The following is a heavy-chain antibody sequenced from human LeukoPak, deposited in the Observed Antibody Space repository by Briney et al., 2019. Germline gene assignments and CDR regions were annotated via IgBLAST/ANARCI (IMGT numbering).Heavy chain of an antibody. J-gene: IGHJ6*02. Sequence: GESLKISCKGSGYSFTTYWIGWVRQMPDKGLEWMGLIYPGDSETRYSPSFQGQVTISADKSTSTAYLQWSSLKASDTAMYYCARCGWTNYYYGMDVWGQGTKVTVSS. CDR3: ARCGWTNYYYGMDV. CDR1: GYSFTTYW. D-gene: IGHD6-19*01. V-gene: IGHV5-51*01. CDR2: IYPGDSET.